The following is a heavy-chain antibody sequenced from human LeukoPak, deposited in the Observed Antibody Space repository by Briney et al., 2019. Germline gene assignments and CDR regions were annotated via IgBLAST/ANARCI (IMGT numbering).Heavy chain of an antibody. CDR3: AREGPITMVREFDY. Sequence: GGSLRLSCAASGFTFSSYSMNWVRQAPGKGLEWVSSISSSSSYIYYADSVKGRFTISRDNAKNSLYLQMNSLRAEDTAVYYCAREGPITMVREFDYWGQGILATVSS. J-gene: IGHJ4*02. D-gene: IGHD3-10*01. CDR1: GFTFSSYS. CDR2: ISSSSSYI. V-gene: IGHV3-21*01.